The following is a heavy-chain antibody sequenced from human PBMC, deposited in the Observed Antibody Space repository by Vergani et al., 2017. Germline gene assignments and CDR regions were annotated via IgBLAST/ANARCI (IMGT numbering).Heavy chain of an antibody. CDR2: IRYDGSNK. CDR1: GFTFSSYG. D-gene: IGHD2-2*01. J-gene: IGHJ4*02. Sequence: QVQLVESGGGVVQPGGSLRLSCAASGFTFSSYGMHWVRQAPGKGLGWVAFIRYDGSNKYYADSVKGRCTSFRDNSKTTLYLEMNSRRAEDTAVYYCAKGDPNIVVVPAAIAHFDYWGQGTLVTVSS. V-gene: IGHV3-30*02. CDR3: AKGDPNIVVVPAAIAHFDY.